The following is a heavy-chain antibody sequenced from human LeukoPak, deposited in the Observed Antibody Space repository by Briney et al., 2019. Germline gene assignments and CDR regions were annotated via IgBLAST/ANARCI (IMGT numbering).Heavy chain of an antibody. V-gene: IGHV3-11*06. CDR1: GFTFSDYY. CDR3: ATSGPPGSVYFDF. Sequence: GGSLRLACAASGFTFSDYYMTWIRQAPGKGLEWVSYISTSGTYTNYAASVGGRFTISRDNAKNSLYLQMSSLRAEDTAVYYCATSGPPGSVYFDFWGQGTLVTVSS. D-gene: IGHD6-19*01. J-gene: IGHJ4*02. CDR2: ISTSGTYT.